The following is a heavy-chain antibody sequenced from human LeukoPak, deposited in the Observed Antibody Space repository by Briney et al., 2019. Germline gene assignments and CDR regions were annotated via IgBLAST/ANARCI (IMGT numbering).Heavy chain of an antibody. J-gene: IGHJ4*02. CDR3: ASGPRNYYYSGSYHY. D-gene: IGHD3-10*01. Sequence: SETLSLTCGVSGGSFNSDDYYWNWIRQPPGRGLEWIGYIYYGGNTNYNPSLRSRVTISMDTSKNQVSLKVNSVTAADTAVYFCASGPRNYYYSGSYHYWGQGTLVTVSP. CDR1: GGSFNSDDYY. CDR2: IYYGGNT. V-gene: IGHV4-61*08.